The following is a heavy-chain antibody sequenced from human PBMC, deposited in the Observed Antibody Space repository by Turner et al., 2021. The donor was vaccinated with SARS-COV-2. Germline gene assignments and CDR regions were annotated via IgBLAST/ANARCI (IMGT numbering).Heavy chain of an antibody. V-gene: IGHV4-34*01. D-gene: IGHD3-3*01. CDR3: ARGDDPLKSGVV. CDR1: GGSLSGYY. CDR2: VYPYGST. J-gene: IGHJ4*02. Sequence: QVQLPQWGAGPFKPSETLSVICAVNGGSLSGYYWTWIRQPPGKGLECIGEVYPYGSTYYHPSLKSRVSMSVDSSKNHFSLKLNSVTSSYTAFYFCARGDDPLKSGVVWGQGTLVTVSS.